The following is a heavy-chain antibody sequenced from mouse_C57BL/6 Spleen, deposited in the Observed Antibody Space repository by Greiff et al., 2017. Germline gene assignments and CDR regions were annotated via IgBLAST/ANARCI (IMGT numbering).Heavy chain of an antibody. CDR2: ISSGSSTI. D-gene: IGHD3-1*01. CDR1: GFTFSDYG. Sequence: EVQVVESGGGLVKPGGSLKLSCAASGFTFSDYGMHWVRQAPEQGLEWVAYISSGSSTIYYAATVKGRFTISRDNAKNTLFLQMTSLRSEDTAMYYCARPGYGAGFAYWGQGTLVTVSA. CDR3: ARPGYGAGFAY. J-gene: IGHJ3*01. V-gene: IGHV5-17*01.